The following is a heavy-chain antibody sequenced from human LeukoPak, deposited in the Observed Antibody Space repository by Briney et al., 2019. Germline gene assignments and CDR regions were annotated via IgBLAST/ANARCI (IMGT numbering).Heavy chain of an antibody. CDR3: ARGLGYDSSGYYGY. D-gene: IGHD3-22*01. CDR2: IYYSGST. J-gene: IGHJ4*02. CDR1: GGSISSYY. Sequence: PSETLSLTCTVSGGSISSYYWSWIRQRPGKGLEWIGYIYYSGSTNYNPSLKSRVTISVDTSKNQFSLKLSAVTAADTAVYYCARGLGYDSSGYYGYWGQGTLVTVSS. V-gene: IGHV4-59*08.